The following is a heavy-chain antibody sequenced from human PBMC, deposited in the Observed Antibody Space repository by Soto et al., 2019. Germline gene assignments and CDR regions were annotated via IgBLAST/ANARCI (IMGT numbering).Heavy chain of an antibody. D-gene: IGHD3-22*01. CDR2: IGSSGRTK. V-gene: IGHV3-48*03. Sequence: PGGSLRLSCAASGFTFSSYEMNWVRQAPGKGLEWVSYIGSSGRTKYYADSVKGRFTISRDNAKNSLYLQMNSLRAEDTAVYYCAREGDSSGAVADSFDYWGQGTLVTVSS. CDR3: AREGDSSGAVADSFDY. J-gene: IGHJ4*02. CDR1: GFTFSSYE.